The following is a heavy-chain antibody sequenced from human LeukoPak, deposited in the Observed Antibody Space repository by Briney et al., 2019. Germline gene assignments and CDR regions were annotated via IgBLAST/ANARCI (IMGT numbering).Heavy chain of an antibody. J-gene: IGHJ3*02. CDR3: ARCSSTSCYTQGPLDI. V-gene: IGHV3-30-3*01. CDR2: ISYDGSNK. CDR1: GFTFSSYA. Sequence: GGSLRLPCAASGFTFSSYAMHWVRQPPGKGLEWVAVISYDGSNKYYADSVKGRLTISRDNSKNTLYLQMNSLIAEDTAVYYCARCSSTSCYTQGPLDIWGQGTMVTVSS. D-gene: IGHD2-2*02.